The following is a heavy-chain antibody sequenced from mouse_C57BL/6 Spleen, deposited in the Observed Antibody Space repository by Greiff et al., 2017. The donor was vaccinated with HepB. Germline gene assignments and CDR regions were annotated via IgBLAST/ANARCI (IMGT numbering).Heavy chain of an antibody. J-gene: IGHJ4*01. CDR3: AETGTGAMDY. D-gene: IGHD4-1*01. CDR1: GYSITSGYY. V-gene: IGHV3-6*01. CDR2: ISYDGSN. Sequence: EVKLMESGPGLVKPSQSLSLTCSVTGYSITSGYYWNWIRQFPGNKLEWMGYISYDGSNNYNPSLKNRISITRDTSKNQFFLKLNSVTTEDTATYYCAETGTGAMDYWGQGTSVTVSS.